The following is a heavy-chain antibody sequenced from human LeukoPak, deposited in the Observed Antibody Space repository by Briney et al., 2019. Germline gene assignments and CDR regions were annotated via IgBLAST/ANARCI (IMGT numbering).Heavy chain of an antibody. CDR3: AKDRSDSSRWYAGSH. Sequence: PGGSLRLSCAASGFTFSSYAMSWVRQVPGEGLEWVAAISDTGVSTYYADSVKGRFTISRDNSKNTLYLQMNSLGVEDTAVYYCAKDRSDSSRWYAGSHWGQGTLVTVSS. D-gene: IGHD6-13*01. CDR1: GFTFSSYA. CDR2: ISDTGVST. J-gene: IGHJ4*02. V-gene: IGHV3-23*01.